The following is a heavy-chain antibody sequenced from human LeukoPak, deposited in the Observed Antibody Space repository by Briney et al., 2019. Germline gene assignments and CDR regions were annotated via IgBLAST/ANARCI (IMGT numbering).Heavy chain of an antibody. J-gene: IGHJ1*01. CDR2: LSGDGGST. CDR3: AKDWVAAAAQGFQH. Sequence: GGSLRLSCAASGFTFDDYAMHWVRQAPGKGLEWVSLLSGDGGSTYYADSVKGRFTISRGNSKNSLYLQMNGLRTEDTALYYCAKDWVAAAAQGFQHWGQGTLVTVPS. CDR1: GFTFDDYA. D-gene: IGHD6-13*01. V-gene: IGHV3-43*02.